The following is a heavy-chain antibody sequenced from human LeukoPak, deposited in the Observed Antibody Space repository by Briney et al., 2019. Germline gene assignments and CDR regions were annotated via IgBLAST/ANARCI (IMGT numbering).Heavy chain of an antibody. CDR2: IIPIFGTA. CDR3: ARSGTGTMGRFDP. CDR1: GGTFSSYA. D-gene: IGHD1-7*01. V-gene: IGHV1-69*05. Sequence: GASVKVSCKASGGTFSSYAISWVRQAPGQGLEWMGGIIPIFGTANYAQKFQGRVTITTDESTSTAYMELSSLRSEDTAVYYCARSGTGTMGRFDPWGQGTLVTVSS. J-gene: IGHJ5*02.